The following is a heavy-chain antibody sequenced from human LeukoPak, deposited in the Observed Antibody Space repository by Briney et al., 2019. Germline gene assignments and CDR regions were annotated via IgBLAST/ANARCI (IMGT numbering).Heavy chain of an antibody. V-gene: IGHV3-9*01. D-gene: IGHD5-12*01. CDR2: ISWNSGSI. Sequence: PGRSLRLSCAASGFTFDDYAMHWVRQAPGKGLEWVSGISWNSGSIGYADSVKGRFTISRDNAKNSLYLQMNSLRAEDTALYYCAKDEGPRLRNARFDYWGQGTLVTVSS. CDR3: AKDEGPRLRNARFDY. CDR1: GFTFDDYA. J-gene: IGHJ4*02.